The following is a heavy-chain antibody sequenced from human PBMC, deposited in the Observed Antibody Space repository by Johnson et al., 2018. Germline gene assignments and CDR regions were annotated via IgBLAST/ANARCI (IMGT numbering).Heavy chain of an antibody. Sequence: VQLVESGGGLVQPGRSMRLSCSASGFTFGDYALTWFRQTPGKGLEWISYISSNSSTIYYADSVKGRLTIPRDESKNTVYLQMNSLRAEDTAVYYCARPQGDYYDSSGYWADAFDIWGQGTRVTVSS. CDR1: GFTFGDYA. CDR2: ISSNSSTI. D-gene: IGHD3-22*01. CDR3: ARPQGDYYDSSGYWADAFDI. J-gene: IGHJ3*02. V-gene: IGHV3-48*03.